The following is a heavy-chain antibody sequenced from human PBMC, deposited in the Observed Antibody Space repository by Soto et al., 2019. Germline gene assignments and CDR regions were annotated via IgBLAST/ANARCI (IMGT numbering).Heavy chain of an antibody. J-gene: IGHJ4*02. V-gene: IGHV3-23*01. CDR2: LTGGDRSDT. D-gene: IGHD2-15*01. CDR3: AKGPRGHCTGATCYPFDS. Sequence: PWGSLRLSCETSGFTFIAYAINFFRHSPVKRLEWVSSLTGGDRSDTYYAGSVKGRFTISRDNSKNTLYLQMNSLRAEDTAMYYCAKGPRGHCTGATCYPFDSWGQGTLVTVSS. CDR1: GFTFIAYA.